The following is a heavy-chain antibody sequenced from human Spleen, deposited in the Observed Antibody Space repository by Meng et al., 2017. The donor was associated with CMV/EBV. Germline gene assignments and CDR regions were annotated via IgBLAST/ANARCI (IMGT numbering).Heavy chain of an antibody. CDR2: ISSDSYSI. J-gene: IGHJ4*02. V-gene: IGHV3-21*04. Sequence: GESLKISCAASGFTFSSYEMNWVRQAPGKGLEWVSSISSDSYSIYYADSMKGRFTISRDNSKNSLYLQMNSLRTEDTALYYCAKDGRGSSGAYYFDYWGQGTLVTVSS. CDR1: GFTFSSYE. CDR3: AKDGRGSSGAYYFDY. D-gene: IGHD6-6*01.